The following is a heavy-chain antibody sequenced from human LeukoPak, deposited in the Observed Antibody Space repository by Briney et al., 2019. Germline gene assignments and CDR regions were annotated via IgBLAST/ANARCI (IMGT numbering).Heavy chain of an antibody. CDR1: GGTFSSYA. V-gene: IGHV1-69*05. J-gene: IGHJ5*02. CDR2: IIPIFGTA. CDR3: ARGRGVVSHNWFEP. Sequence: GASVKVSCKASGGTFSSYAISWVRQAPGQGLEWMGGIIPIFGTANYAQKFQGRVTMTRNTSISTAYMELSSLRSEDTAVYYCARGRGVVSHNWFEPWGQGTLVTVSS.